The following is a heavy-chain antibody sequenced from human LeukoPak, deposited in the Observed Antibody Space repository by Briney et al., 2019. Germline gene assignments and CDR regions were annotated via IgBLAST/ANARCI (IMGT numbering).Heavy chain of an antibody. Sequence: AGGSLRLSCAASGFTFSSYGMHWVRQAPGKGLEWVAFIRYDGSNKYYADSVKGRSTISRDNSKNTLYLQMNSLRAEDTAVYYCAKDLGYSSGWDFWGQGTLVTVSS. J-gene: IGHJ4*02. CDR2: IRYDGSNK. V-gene: IGHV3-30*02. D-gene: IGHD6-19*01. CDR3: AKDLGYSSGWDF. CDR1: GFTFSSYG.